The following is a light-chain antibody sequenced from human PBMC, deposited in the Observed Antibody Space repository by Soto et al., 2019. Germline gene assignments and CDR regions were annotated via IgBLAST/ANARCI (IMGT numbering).Light chain of an antibody. Sequence: IVLTQSPATLSLSPGERATLSCRASQSVSSYLAWYQQKPGQAPRLLIYDASNRATGIPARFSGSGSGTDFTLTISSLEPEDLAVYYFQHRSNCLGTFGQGTKREIK. CDR3: QHRSNCLGT. CDR1: QSVSSY. V-gene: IGKV3-11*01. J-gene: IGKJ2*01. CDR2: DAS.